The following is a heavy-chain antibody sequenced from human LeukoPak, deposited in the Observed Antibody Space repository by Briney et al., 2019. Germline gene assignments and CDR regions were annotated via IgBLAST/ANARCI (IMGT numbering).Heavy chain of an antibody. CDR1: GFTFSSYW. V-gene: IGHV3-74*01. CDR2: ISSDGTSA. J-gene: IGHJ4*02. Sequence: PGGSLRLSCVASGFTFSSYWMHWVRQTPGKGPVWVSRISSDGTSATYADSVKGRFTISRDNSKNTLYLQMNSLRAEDTAVYYCARIAAAVWYYFDYWGQGTLVTVSS. D-gene: IGHD6-13*01. CDR3: ARIAAAVWYYFDY.